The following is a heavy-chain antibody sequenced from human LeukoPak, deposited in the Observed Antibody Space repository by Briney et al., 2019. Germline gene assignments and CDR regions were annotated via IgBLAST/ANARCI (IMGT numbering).Heavy chain of an antibody. J-gene: IGHJ4*02. D-gene: IGHD3-22*01. Sequence: GGSLRLSCVASGFTFSTYAMSWVRQAPGKGLEWVSAISTNGGSTYYADSVKGRFTISRDNSKNTLYLQMNSLRAEDTAVYYCARLYYYDSSGYFDYWGQGTLVTVSS. V-gene: IGHV3-23*01. CDR1: GFTFSTYA. CDR3: ARLYYYDSSGYFDY. CDR2: ISTNGGST.